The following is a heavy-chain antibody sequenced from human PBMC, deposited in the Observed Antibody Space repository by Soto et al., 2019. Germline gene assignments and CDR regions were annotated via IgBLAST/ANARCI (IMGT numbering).Heavy chain of an antibody. CDR2: ISSGSSNI. V-gene: IGHV3-21*01. D-gene: IGHD2-15*01. Sequence: PGGSLTLSCAASRFAFRSYHMNWVRQAPGKGLEWVASISSGSSNIYYADSVKGRFTISRDNAKNSLFLQMDSLRAEDSAVYYCASATVVAATFEFWGQGTLVTVSS. CDR3: ASATVVAATFEF. J-gene: IGHJ4*02. CDR1: RFAFRSYH.